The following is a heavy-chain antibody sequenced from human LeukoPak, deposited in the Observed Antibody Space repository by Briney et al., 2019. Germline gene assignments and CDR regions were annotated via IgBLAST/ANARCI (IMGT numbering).Heavy chain of an antibody. V-gene: IGHV1-69*05. D-gene: IGHD5-24*01. CDR1: GGTFSSYA. CDR2: IIPIFGTA. Sequence: AASVKVSCKASGGTFSSYAISWVRQAPGQGLEWMGGIIPIFGTANYAQKFQGRVTITTDESTSTAYMELSSLGSEDTAVYYCARGRAARWLQYDYYYYYMDVWGKGTTVTVSS. J-gene: IGHJ6*03. CDR3: ARGRAARWLQYDYYYYYMDV.